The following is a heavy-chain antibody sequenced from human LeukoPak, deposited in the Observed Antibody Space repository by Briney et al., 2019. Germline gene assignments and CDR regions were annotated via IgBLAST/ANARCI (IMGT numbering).Heavy chain of an antibody. CDR3: AKDMLGYCSSTSCRTEGGYYYYGMDV. V-gene: IGHV3-13*01. CDR1: GFTFSSYD. D-gene: IGHD2-2*01. CDR2: IGTAGDT. J-gene: IGHJ6*02. Sequence: GGSLRLSCAASGFTFSSYDMHWVRHATGKGLEWVSAIGTAGDTYYPGSVKGRFTISRDNAKNSLYLQMNSLRAEDTALYYCAKDMLGYCSSTSCRTEGGYYYYGMDVWGQGTTVTVSS.